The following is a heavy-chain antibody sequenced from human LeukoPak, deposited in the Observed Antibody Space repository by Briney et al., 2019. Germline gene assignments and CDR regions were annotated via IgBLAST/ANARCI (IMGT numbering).Heavy chain of an antibody. Sequence: PGGSLRLSCAASGFTFRSYEMDWIRQAPGKGLERVSYINSGGTTMYADSVKGRFTISRDNAKNSLFLQMSSLRAEDTAVYYCAKELTPNSGSSGFDAFEMWGQGTMVTVSS. CDR3: AKELTPNSGSSGFDAFEM. CDR2: INSGGTTM. V-gene: IGHV3-48*03. J-gene: IGHJ3*02. D-gene: IGHD3-22*01. CDR1: GFTFRSYE.